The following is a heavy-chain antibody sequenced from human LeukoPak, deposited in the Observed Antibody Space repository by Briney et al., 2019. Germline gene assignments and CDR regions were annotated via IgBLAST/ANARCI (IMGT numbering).Heavy chain of an antibody. D-gene: IGHD1-26*01. V-gene: IGHV4-59*01. J-gene: IGHJ3*02. Sequence: SETLSLTCTVSGGSITTYYWNWMRQPPGQGLEWIGYLYNSGSTNYNPSLKSRLTISVDMSKNQLSLKLSSVTAADTAVYYCARGVTSPLDAFDIWGQGTMVTVSS. CDR3: ARGVTSPLDAFDI. CDR1: GGSITTYY. CDR2: LYNSGST.